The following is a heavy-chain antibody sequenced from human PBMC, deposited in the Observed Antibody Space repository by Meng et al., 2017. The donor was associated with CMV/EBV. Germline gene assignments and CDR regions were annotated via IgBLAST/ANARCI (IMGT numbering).Heavy chain of an antibody. CDR3: ARLTLYSSSWSSFDP. V-gene: IGHV2-70*20. CDR2: IDWDDDK. J-gene: IGHJ5*02. Sequence: QTLSLTCTFSGFSLSTSGMCVSWVRQPPGKALEWLALIDWDDDKYYSTSLKTRLTISKDTSNNQVVLTMTNMDPVDTATYYCARLTLYSSSWSSFDPWGQGTLVTVSS. CDR1: GFSLSTSGMC. D-gene: IGHD6-13*01.